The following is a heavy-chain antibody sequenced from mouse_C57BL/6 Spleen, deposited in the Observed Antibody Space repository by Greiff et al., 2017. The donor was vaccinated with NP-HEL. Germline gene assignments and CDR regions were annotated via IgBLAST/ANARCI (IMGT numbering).Heavy chain of an antibody. CDR3: ALSYDYDGAYAMDY. CDR2: IHPNSGST. D-gene: IGHD2-4*01. Sequence: QVQLQQPGAELVKPGASVKLSCKASGYTFTSYWMHWVKQRPGQGLEWIGMIHPNSGSTNYNEKFKSKATLTVDKSSSTAYMQLSSLTSADSAVYYCALSYDYDGAYAMDYWGQGTSVTVSS. V-gene: IGHV1-64*01. J-gene: IGHJ4*01. CDR1: GYTFTSYW.